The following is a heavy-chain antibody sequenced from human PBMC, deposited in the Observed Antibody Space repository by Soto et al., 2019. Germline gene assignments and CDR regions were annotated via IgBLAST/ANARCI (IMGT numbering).Heavy chain of an antibody. J-gene: IGHJ4*02. CDR3: ARAVYCSSTSCLGRFDY. CDR1: GYTFTSYG. D-gene: IGHD2-2*01. V-gene: IGHV1-18*01. CDR2: ISAYNGNT. Sequence: ASVKVSCKASGYTFTSYGISWVRQAPGQGLEWMGWISAYNGNTNYAQKLQGRVTMTTDTSTSTAYMELRSLRSDDTAVYYCARAVYCSSTSCLGRFDYWGQGTLVTVSS.